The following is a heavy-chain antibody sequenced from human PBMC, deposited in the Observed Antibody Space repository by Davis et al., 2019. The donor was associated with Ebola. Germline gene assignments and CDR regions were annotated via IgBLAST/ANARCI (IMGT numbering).Heavy chain of an antibody. D-gene: IGHD6-13*01. CDR1: GGSISSYY. J-gene: IGHJ4*02. CDR3: ARYAGTSQPGDYFDY. Sequence: SETLSLTCTVSGGSISSYYWSWIRQPPGKGLEWIGEINHSGSTNYNPSLKSRVTISVDTSKNQFSLKLSSVTAADTAVYYCARYAGTSQPGDYFDYWGQGTLVTVSS. CDR2: INHSGST. V-gene: IGHV4-34*01.